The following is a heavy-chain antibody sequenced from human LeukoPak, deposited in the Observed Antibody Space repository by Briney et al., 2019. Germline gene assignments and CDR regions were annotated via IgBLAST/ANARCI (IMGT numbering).Heavy chain of an antibody. D-gene: IGHD3-3*01. J-gene: IGHJ5*02. CDR2: ISHDGSNK. CDR1: GFTFSSYG. CDR3: AKEFSHYDFWSGFFDP. V-gene: IGHV3-30*18. Sequence: GRSLRLSCAASGFTFSSYGMHWVRQAPGKGLEWVAVISHDGSNKYYADSVKGRFTISRDNSKNTLYLQMNSLRAEDTAVYHCAKEFSHYDFWSGFFDPWGQGTLVTVSS.